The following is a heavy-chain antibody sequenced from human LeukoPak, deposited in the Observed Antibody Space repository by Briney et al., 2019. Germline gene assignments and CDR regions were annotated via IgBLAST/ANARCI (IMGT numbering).Heavy chain of an antibody. Sequence: SETLSLTCAVYGGSFSVYYSSWLRQPPGKGLEWSGEINHSGSTNYNPSLKSRVTISVDTSKNQFSLKLSSVTAADTAVYCCARDKAGTNYFDYWGQGTLVT. D-gene: IGHD1-1*01. CDR2: INHSGST. V-gene: IGHV4-34*09. CDR1: GGSFSVYY. J-gene: IGHJ4*02. CDR3: ARDKAGTNYFDY.